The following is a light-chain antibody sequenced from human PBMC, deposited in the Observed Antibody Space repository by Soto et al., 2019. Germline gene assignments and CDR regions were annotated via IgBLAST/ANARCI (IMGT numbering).Light chain of an antibody. Sequence: EIVLTQSPATLSLSPGERATLSCRASQSVSSYLAWYQQKPGQAPRLLIYDASNRATGIPARFSGSGSGTDFPLPMNRLGPGSFGVYYCQQRSNWPRGITFGQGTRLEIK. V-gene: IGKV3-11*01. CDR1: QSVSSY. CDR3: QQRSNWPRGIT. J-gene: IGKJ5*01. CDR2: DAS.